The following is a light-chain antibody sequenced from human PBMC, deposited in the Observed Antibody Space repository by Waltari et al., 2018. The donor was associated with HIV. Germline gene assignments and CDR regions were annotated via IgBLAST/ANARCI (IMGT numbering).Light chain of an antibody. J-gene: IGLJ2*01. CDR1: ALPEQY. CDR3: QSADTSGTFPDVV. Sequence: SYELTQPPSVSVSPGQTARITCSADALPEQYAYWYQQQPGQDPVLVIYKDTQRPSGIPARFSGSSSGTTVTLTISGVQAEDEADYYCQSADTSGTFPDVVFGGGTKLTVL. V-gene: IGLV3-25*03. CDR2: KDT.